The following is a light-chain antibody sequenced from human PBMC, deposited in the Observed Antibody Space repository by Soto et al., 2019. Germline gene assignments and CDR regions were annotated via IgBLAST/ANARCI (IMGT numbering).Light chain of an antibody. Sequence: EIVLTQSPATLSVSPGERATLSCRASQSVGSNFAWYQQKPGQAPRLLIFASSTRATGVPARFSGSGSGTEFTLTISRLEPEDFAVYYCQQYGSSPGYTFGQGTKLEIK. CDR1: QSVGSN. CDR3: QQYGSSPGYT. CDR2: ASS. V-gene: IGKV3-15*01. J-gene: IGKJ2*01.